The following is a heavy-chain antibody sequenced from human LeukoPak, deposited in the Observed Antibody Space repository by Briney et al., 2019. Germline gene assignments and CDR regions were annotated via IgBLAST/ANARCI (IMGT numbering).Heavy chain of an antibody. CDR3: ARGTNTRDGYNPFDY. D-gene: IGHD5-24*01. J-gene: IGHJ4*01. CDR1: GGTFSSYA. Sequence: SVKVSCKASGGTFSSYAISWVRQAPGQGLEWMGRIIPILGIANYAQKFQGRVTITAGKSTSTAYMELSSLRSEDTAVYYCARGTNTRDGYNPFDYWGHGTLVTVSS. V-gene: IGHV1-69*04. CDR2: IIPILGIA.